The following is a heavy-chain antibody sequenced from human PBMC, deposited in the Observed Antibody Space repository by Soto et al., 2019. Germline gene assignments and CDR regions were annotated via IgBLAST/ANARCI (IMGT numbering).Heavy chain of an antibody. D-gene: IGHD1-1*01. CDR1: GFTVSRNH. CDR2: VYNDGST. V-gene: IGHV3-53*01. Sequence: EVQLVESGGGLIQPGGSLRLSCAASGFTVSRNHMTWVRQAPGKGLEWASIVYNDGSTSYADSVKGRLTISRDNSKNTMYVQMNSLRAEDTAVYYCARLATEGGMDVWGQGTTVTVSS. J-gene: IGHJ6*02. CDR3: ARLATEGGMDV.